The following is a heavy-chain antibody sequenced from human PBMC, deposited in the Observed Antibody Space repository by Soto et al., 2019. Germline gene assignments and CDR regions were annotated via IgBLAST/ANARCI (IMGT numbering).Heavy chain of an antibody. V-gene: IGHV1-46*01. D-gene: IGHD6-13*01. J-gene: IGHJ6*02. CDR2: INPSGGST. CDR3: ARSLSGHSSSWYGVYYYYYYGMDV. Sequence: ASVKVSCKASGHTFTSYYMHWVRQAPGQGLEWMGIINPSGGSTNYAQKFQGRVTITADESTSTAYMELSSLRSEDTAVYYCARSLSGHSSSWYGVYYYYYYGMDVWGQGTTVTVSS. CDR1: GHTFTSYY.